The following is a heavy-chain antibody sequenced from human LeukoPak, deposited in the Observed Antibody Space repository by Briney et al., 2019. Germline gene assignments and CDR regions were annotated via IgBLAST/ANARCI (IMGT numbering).Heavy chain of an antibody. V-gene: IGHV3-30*04. D-gene: IGHD6-19*01. J-gene: IGHJ4*02. CDR3: ARDRYSSGWIYFDY. CDR1: GFTFSSYA. CDR2: ISYDGSNK. Sequence: GGSLRLSCAASGFTFSSYAMHWVRQAPGKGLEWVAFISYDGSNKYYADSVKGRFTISRDNSKNALYLQMNSLRAEDTAVYYCARDRYSSGWIYFDYWGQGTLVTVSS.